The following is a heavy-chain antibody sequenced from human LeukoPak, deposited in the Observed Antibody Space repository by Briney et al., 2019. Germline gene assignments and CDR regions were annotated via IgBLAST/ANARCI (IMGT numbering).Heavy chain of an antibody. D-gene: IGHD1-26*01. CDR1: GGSINRFY. CDR3: ATNTGSYFAWFDY. V-gene: IGHV4-59*03. J-gene: IGHJ4*02. Sequence: SETLSLTCTVSGGSINRFYWNWIRQSPGKGLEWIGYIHHSGSTKYNPSLQSRVTMSMDTSKNQVSLKLSSVSAADSAVYSCATNTGSYFAWFDYWGQGTLVTVSS. CDR2: IHHSGST.